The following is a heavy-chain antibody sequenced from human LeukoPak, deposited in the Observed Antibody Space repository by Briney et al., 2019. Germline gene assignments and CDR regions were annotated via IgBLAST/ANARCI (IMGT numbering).Heavy chain of an antibody. CDR1: GFTFSSYS. V-gene: IGHV3-21*01. D-gene: IGHD6-19*01. J-gene: IGHJ6*02. CDR2: ISSSSSYI. Sequence: GGSLRLSCAASGFTFSSYSMNWVRQAPGKGLEWVSSISSSSSYIYYADSVKGRFTISGDNAKNSLYLQMNSLRAEDTAVYYCARDQGIAVAGTDLGMDVWGQGTTVTVSS. CDR3: ARDQGIAVAGTDLGMDV.